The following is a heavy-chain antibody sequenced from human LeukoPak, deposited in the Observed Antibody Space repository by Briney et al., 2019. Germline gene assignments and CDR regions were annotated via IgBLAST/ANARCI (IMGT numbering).Heavy chain of an antibody. J-gene: IGHJ4*02. CDR2: ISSSSSYI. CDR1: GFTFSSYS. CDR3: AKSSDYYGSGSYLVASYFGDYFDY. V-gene: IGHV3-21*01. Sequence: PGGSLRLSCAASGFTFSSYSMNWVRQAPGMGLEWVSSISSSSSYIYYADSVKGRFTISRDNAKNSLYLQMNSLRAEDTAVYYCAKSSDYYGSGSYLVASYFGDYFDYWGQGTLVTVSS. D-gene: IGHD3-10*01.